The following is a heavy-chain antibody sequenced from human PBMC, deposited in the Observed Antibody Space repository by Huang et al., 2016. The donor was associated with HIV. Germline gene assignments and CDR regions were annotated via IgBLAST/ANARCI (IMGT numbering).Heavy chain of an antibody. Sequence: EVQLVQSGAEVKKPGESLKISCKGSGYRFRSNWIGWVRQMPGKGLEWMGLSYPGDSDTRYSPSCQGQVTISADKSINTAYLQWSSLKASDTAMYYCARLIGSPSFYYGLDVWGQGTTVTVSS. CDR1: GYRFRSNW. CDR3: ARLIGSPSFYYGLDV. J-gene: IGHJ6*02. V-gene: IGHV5-51*01. CDR2: SYPGDSDT. D-gene: IGHD3-10*01.